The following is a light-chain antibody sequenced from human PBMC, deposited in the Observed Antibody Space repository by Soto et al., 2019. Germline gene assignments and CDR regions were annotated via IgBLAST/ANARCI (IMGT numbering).Light chain of an antibody. CDR1: SSDVGSYNL. J-gene: IGLJ3*02. Sequence: QSVLTQPASVSGSPGQSITISCTGTSSDVGSYNLVSWYQQHPGKAPKLMIYEGSKRPSGGSNRFSGSKSGNTASLTISGLHAEDEADYSCCSYAGSSTFSGVFGGGTKLTVL. CDR3: CSYAGSSTFSGV. CDR2: EGS. V-gene: IGLV2-23*03.